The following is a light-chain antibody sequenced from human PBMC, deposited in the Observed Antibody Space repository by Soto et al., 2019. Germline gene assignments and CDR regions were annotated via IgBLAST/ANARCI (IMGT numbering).Light chain of an antibody. J-gene: IGKJ1*01. CDR1: QGNSNY. Sequence: DIQMTQSPSSLSASVGDRVTITCRASQGNSNYLAWYQQKPGKVPKLLIYAASTLQSGVPSRFSGSGSGTDFTLTISSLQPEDVATYYCQKYNSALWTFGQGTKVEIK. CDR2: AAS. CDR3: QKYNSALWT. V-gene: IGKV1-27*01.